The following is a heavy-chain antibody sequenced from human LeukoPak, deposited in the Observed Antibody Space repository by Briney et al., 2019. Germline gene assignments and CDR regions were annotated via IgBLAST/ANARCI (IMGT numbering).Heavy chain of an antibody. CDR2: IYKSGTT. CDR1: GFSVSSNY. CDR3: ARLDNWGSPNSDY. V-gene: IGHV3-53*01. D-gene: IGHD7-27*01. J-gene: IGHJ4*02. Sequence: GGSLRLSCAVSGFSVSSNYMSWVRQAPGKGLEWISVIYKSGTTYYAESVKGRFTISRDNSKNTLYLQMNSLRPEDTAVYYCARLDNWGSPNSDYWGQGTLVTVSS.